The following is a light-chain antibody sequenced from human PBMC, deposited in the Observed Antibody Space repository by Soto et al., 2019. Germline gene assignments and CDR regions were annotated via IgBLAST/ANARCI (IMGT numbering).Light chain of an antibody. CDR3: SSYTSSSTPV. CDR1: SSDVGGYNY. CDR2: DVS. Sequence: QSALTQPASVYGSSGQSITISCTGTSSDVGGYNYVSWYQQHPGKAPKHMIYDVSNRPSGVSNRFSGSKSGNTASLTISGLQAEDEADYYCSSYTSSSTPVFGTGTKLTVL. V-gene: IGLV2-14*01. J-gene: IGLJ1*01.